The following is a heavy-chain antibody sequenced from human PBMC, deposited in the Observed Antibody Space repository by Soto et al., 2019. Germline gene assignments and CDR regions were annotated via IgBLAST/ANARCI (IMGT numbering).Heavy chain of an antibody. CDR1: GGSISSYD. Sequence: PSETLSLTCTVSGGSISSYDGSWIRPPPGKGLEWIGYIYYSGSTNYNPSLKSRVTISVDTSKNQFSLKLSSVTAADTAVYYCARSLFPWGSYRLDYWGQGTLVTVSS. V-gene: IGHV4-59*08. D-gene: IGHD3-16*01. J-gene: IGHJ4*02. CDR2: IYYSGST. CDR3: ARSLFPWGSYRLDY.